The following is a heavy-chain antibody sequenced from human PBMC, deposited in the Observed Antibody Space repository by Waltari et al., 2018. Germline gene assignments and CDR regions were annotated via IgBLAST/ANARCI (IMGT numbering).Heavy chain of an antibody. CDR3: ARVVRYCSSTSCFYFDY. V-gene: IGHV3-7*01. Sequence: EVQVVESGGGLVQPGGSLGLSCAASGFLFWTYCMSWVRQAPGKGLEWVANIKQDGSEEYYVDSVKGRFTISRDNAKNSLYLQMNSLRAEDTAVYYCARVVRYCSSTSCFYFDYWGQGTLVTVSS. CDR2: IKQDGSEE. CDR1: GFLFWTYC. D-gene: IGHD2-2*01. J-gene: IGHJ4*02.